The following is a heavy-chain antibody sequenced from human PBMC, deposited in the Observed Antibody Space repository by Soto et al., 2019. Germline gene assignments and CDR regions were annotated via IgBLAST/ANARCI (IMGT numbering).Heavy chain of an antibody. J-gene: IGHJ4*02. D-gene: IGHD6-19*01. Sequence: QVQLVQSGAEVKKPGASVKVSCKASGYAFTSYGISWVRQAPGQGLEWMGWISAYNGNTNYAQKLQGRVTMTTDTSTSTAYMELRSLRSDDTAVYYCARDTSYAVAGIRLDYWGQGTLVTVSS. CDR2: ISAYNGNT. V-gene: IGHV1-18*01. CDR3: ARDTSYAVAGIRLDY. CDR1: GYAFTSYG.